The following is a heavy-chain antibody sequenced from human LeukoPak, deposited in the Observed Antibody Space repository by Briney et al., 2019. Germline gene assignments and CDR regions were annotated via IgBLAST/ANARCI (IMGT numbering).Heavy chain of an antibody. V-gene: IGHV4-59*01. CDR1: GGSISNYY. Sequence: TASETLSLTCTVSGGSISNYYWSWIRQPPGKGLEWIGYIYYSGSTKYNPSLKSRVTIPVDTSKNQFSLRLSSVTAADTAVYYCASAPTVVDTQAFDIWGQGTMVTVSS. CDR2: IYYSGST. J-gene: IGHJ3*02. CDR3: ASAPTVVDTQAFDI. D-gene: IGHD5-18*01.